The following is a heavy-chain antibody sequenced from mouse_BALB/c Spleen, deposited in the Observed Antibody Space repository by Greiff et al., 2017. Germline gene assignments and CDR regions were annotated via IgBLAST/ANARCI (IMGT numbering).Heavy chain of an antibody. J-gene: IGHJ4*01. Sequence: QVQLQQSGAELVKPGASVKLSCKASGYTFTSYYMYWVKQRPGQGLEWIGEINPSNGGTNFNEKFKSKATLTVDKSSSTAYMQLSSLTSEDSAVYYCTRKAYYRYGYAMDYWGQGTSVTVSS. CDR3: TRKAYYRYGYAMDY. D-gene: IGHD2-14*01. CDR2: INPSNGGT. CDR1: GYTFTSYY. V-gene: IGHV1S81*02.